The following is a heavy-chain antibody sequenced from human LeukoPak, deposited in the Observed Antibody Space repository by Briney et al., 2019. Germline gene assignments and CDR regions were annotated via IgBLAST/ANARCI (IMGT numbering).Heavy chain of an antibody. CDR2: INPNSGGT. CDR1: GYTFSGNY. J-gene: IGHJ4*02. D-gene: IGHD3-22*01. V-gene: IGHV1-2*06. CDR3: ASQSTYYDSSGYIFDY. Sequence: GASVKVSCKASGYTFSGNYMEWVRQAPGQGLEWMGRINPNSGGTNYAQKFQGRVTMTRDTSISTAYMELSRLRSDDTAVYYCASQSTYYDSSGYIFDYWGQGTLVTVSS.